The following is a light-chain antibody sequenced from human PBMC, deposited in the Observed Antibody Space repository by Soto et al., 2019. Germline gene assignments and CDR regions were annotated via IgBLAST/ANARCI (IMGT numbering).Light chain of an antibody. Sequence: EIVLTQSPGTLSLSPGERATLSCRASQSVGNNYLAWYLQKPGQAPRLLIYGASNRATGIPDRFSGGGSGTDFTLNITRLEPEDFAVYYCQQYGTSPETFGRGTKVEIK. CDR2: GAS. CDR3: QQYGTSPET. J-gene: IGKJ1*01. CDR1: QSVGNNY. V-gene: IGKV3-20*01.